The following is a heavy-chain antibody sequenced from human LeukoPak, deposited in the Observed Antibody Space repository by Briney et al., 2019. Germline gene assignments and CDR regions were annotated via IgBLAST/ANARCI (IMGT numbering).Heavy chain of an antibody. CDR2: IIPIFGTA. V-gene: IGHV1-69*01. D-gene: IGHD3-10*01. CDR3: ARVGITMVRGVSPGYYFDY. J-gene: IGHJ4*02. Sequence: SVKISCKASGGTFISYAISWVRQAPGQGLEWMGGIIPIFGTANYAQKFQGRVTITADESTSTAYMELSSLRSEDTAVYYCARVGITMVRGVSPGYYFDYWGQGTLVTVSS. CDR1: GGTFISYA.